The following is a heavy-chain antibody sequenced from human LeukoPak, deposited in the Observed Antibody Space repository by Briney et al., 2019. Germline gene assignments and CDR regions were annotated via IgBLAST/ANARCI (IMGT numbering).Heavy chain of an antibody. J-gene: IGHJ4*02. CDR2: IYCSGST. D-gene: IGHD5-12*01. V-gene: IGHV4-61*01. Sequence: PSETLSLTCTVSGGSVSSGSYYWSWIRQPPGKGLEWIGYIYCSGSTNYNPSLKSRVTISVDTSKNQFSLKLSSVTAADTAVYYCARFPDIVATDWVAPADDYWGQGTLVTVSS. CDR3: ARFPDIVATDWVAPADDY. CDR1: GGSVSSGSYY.